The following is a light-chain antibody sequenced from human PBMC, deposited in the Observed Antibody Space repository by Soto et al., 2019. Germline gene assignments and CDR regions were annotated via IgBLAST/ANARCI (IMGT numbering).Light chain of an antibody. V-gene: IGKV3-20*01. CDR2: GAS. CDR1: QSVTSSH. Sequence: EIVLTQTPGTLSLSPGERATSSCRASQSVTSSHLAWYQQKHGQAPRLLIYGASTRATGIPDRFSGSGSDTDFSLTIRRLDPEDFAMYYCLLYFSPDRYTFGPGTKVQIK. CDR3: LLYFSPDRYT. J-gene: IGKJ2*01.